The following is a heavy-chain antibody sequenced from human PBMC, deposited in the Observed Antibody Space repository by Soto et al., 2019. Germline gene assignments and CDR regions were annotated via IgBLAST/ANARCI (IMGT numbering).Heavy chain of an antibody. Sequence: XESLRLSCAASGFSLNDYYMSWIRQAPGKGLEWLSCISTSGNTICYADSVRGRFTISRDNAKNSLYLQMNGLRAEDTAVYYCAREGAYSSSWNWFDHWASEPWSPSPQ. CDR2: ISTSGNTI. CDR1: GFSLNDYY. J-gene: IGHJ5*02. V-gene: IGHV3-11*01. D-gene: IGHD6-13*01. CDR3: AREGAYSSSWNWFDH.